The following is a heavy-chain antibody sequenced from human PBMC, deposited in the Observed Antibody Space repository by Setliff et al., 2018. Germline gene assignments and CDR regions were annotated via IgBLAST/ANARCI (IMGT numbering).Heavy chain of an antibody. CDR1: GFTFSSYW. CDR2: INSDGSTT. V-gene: IGHV3-74*01. CDR3: VRGYCSSSSCYGTMGY. Sequence: GGSLRLSCAASGFTFSSYWMHWVRQAPGRGLVWVSRINSDGSTTNYADSVKGRFTISRDNAKNTLHLQMNSLRAEDTAVYYCVRGYCSSSSCYGTMGYWGQGTLVTVSS. J-gene: IGHJ4*02. D-gene: IGHD2-2*01.